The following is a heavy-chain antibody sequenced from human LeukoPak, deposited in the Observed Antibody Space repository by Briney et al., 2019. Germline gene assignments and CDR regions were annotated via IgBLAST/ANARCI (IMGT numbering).Heavy chain of an antibody. J-gene: IGHJ6*03. Sequence: ASVKVSCKASGYTFTSYAMHWVRQAPGQRLEWMGWINAGNGNTKYSQKFQGRVTITRNTSISTAYMELSSLRSEDTAVYYCARGRRGRRSGDYYYYMDVWGKGTTVTVSS. V-gene: IGHV1-3*01. CDR3: ARGRRGRRSGDYYYYMDV. CDR1: GYTFTSYA. D-gene: IGHD3-10*01. CDR2: INAGNGNT.